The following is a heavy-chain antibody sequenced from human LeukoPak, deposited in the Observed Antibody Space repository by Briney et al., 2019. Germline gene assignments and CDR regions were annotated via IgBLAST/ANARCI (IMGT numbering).Heavy chain of an antibody. Sequence: ASVKVSCKASGYTFTSYYMHWVRQAPGQGLEWMGIINPSGGSTSYAQKFQGRVTMTRDTSTSTVYMELSRLTFDDTAVYYCGRKSAARKTSEFDYWGQGTLVTVSS. CDR2: INPSGGST. D-gene: IGHD2-2*01. V-gene: IGHV1-46*01. J-gene: IGHJ4*02. CDR1: GYTFTSYY. CDR3: GRKSAARKTSEFDY.